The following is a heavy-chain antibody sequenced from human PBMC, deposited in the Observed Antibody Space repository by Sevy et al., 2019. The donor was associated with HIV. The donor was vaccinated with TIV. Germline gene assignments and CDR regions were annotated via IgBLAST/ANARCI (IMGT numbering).Heavy chain of an antibody. J-gene: IGHJ5*02. CDR3: AITYYYDSSGYSTFDP. CDR1: GYTFTSYG. CDR2: ISAYNGNT. D-gene: IGHD3-22*01. V-gene: IGHV1-18*01. Sequence: ASVKVSCKASGYTFTSYGISWVRQAPGQGLEWMGWISAYNGNTNYAQKLQGRVTMTTDTCTSTAYMELRSLRSDDTAVYYCAITYYYDSSGYSTFDPWGQGTLVTVSS.